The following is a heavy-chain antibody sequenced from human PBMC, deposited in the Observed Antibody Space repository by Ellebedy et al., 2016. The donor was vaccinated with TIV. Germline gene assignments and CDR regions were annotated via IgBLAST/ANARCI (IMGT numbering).Heavy chain of an antibody. CDR2: INHSGST. J-gene: IGHJ4*02. CDR3: ARAAPYIDY. V-gene: IGHV4-34*01. CDR1: GGSFSGYY. Sequence: SETLSLTXAVYGGSFSGYYWSWIRQPPGKGLEWIGEINHSGSTNYNPSLKSRVTISVDTSKNQFSLKLSSVTAADTAVYYCARAAPYIDYWGQGTLVTVSS.